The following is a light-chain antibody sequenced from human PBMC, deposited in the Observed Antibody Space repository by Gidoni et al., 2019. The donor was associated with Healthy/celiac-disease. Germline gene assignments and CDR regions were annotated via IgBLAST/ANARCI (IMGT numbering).Light chain of an antibody. CDR3: QQRSNWPLQIT. CDR2: DAS. Sequence: EIVLTHSPATLSLSPGERATLSCRASQSVSSYLAWYQQKPGQAPRLLIYDASNRATGIPARFSGSGSGTDFTLTISSLEPEDFAVYYCQQRSNWPLQITFGQGTRLEIK. J-gene: IGKJ5*01. CDR1: QSVSSY. V-gene: IGKV3-11*01.